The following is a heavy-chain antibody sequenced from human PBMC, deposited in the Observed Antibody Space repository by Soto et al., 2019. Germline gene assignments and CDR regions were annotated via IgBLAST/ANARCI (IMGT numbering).Heavy chain of an antibody. CDR1: GGSFSGYY. D-gene: IGHD2-21*01. V-gene: IGHV4-34*01. J-gene: IGHJ4*02. CDR2: INHSGST. CDR3: ARSIIAFLTN. Sequence: SETLSLTCAVYGGSFSGYYWSWIRQPPGKGLEWIGEINHSGSTNYNPSLKSRVTISVDKSKNQFSLKLSSVTAADTAVYYCARSIIAFLTNWGQGTLVTVSS.